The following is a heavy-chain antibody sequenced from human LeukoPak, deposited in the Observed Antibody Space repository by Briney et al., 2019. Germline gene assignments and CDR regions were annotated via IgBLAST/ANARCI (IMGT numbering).Heavy chain of an antibody. V-gene: IGHV4-39*01. CDR1: GGSISSSSYY. J-gene: IGHJ6*03. Sequence: SETLSLTRTVSGGSISSSSYYWGWIRQPPGKGLEWIGSIYYSGSTYYNPSLKSRVTISVDTSKNQFSLKLSSVTAADTAVYYCATWDFPDCYYYYMDVWGKGTTVTASS. CDR2: IYYSGST. D-gene: IGHD1-26*01. CDR3: ATWDFPDCYYYYMDV.